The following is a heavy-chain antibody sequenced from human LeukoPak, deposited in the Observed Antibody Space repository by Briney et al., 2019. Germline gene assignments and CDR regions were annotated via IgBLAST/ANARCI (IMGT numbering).Heavy chain of an antibody. CDR3: ARDQYCSGGNCYQHSNWFGP. Sequence: ASVKVSCKASGYSFTDYYIHWVRQAPGQGLEWMGWINPKNGGTNFAQKFQGRVTMTRDTSISTIYMELSRLRSDDTAVYYCARDQYCSGGNCYQHSNWFGPWGQGALVTVSS. CDR2: INPKNGGT. V-gene: IGHV1-2*02. J-gene: IGHJ5*02. CDR1: GYSFTDYY. D-gene: IGHD2-15*01.